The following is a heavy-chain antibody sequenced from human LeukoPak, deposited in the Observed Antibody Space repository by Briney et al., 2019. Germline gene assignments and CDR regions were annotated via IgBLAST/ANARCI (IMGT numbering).Heavy chain of an antibody. D-gene: IGHD2-2*01. J-gene: IGHJ4*02. V-gene: IGHV3-7*01. Sequence: GGSLRLSCAASTFTFSTYLMTWVRQAPGKGPEFVANINQDGSVKNYVDSVKGRFTISRDNAKNSLYLQMNSLRAEDTAVYYCARDEGYCSSTSCYPDYWGQGTLVTVSS. CDR2: INQDGSVK. CDR1: TFTFSTYL. CDR3: ARDEGYCSSTSCYPDY.